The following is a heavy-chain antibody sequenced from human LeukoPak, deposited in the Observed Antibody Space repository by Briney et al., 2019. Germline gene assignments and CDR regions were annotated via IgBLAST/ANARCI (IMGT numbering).Heavy chain of an antibody. CDR1: GFTFSNAW. CDR3: TTDKNYDFWSAFDY. J-gene: IGHJ4*02. CDR2: IKSKTDGGTA. Sequence: GGSLRLSCAASGFTFSNAWMSWVRQAPGKGLEWVGRIKSKTDGGTADYAAPVKGRFTISRDDSKNTLYLQMNSLKTEDTAVYYCTTDKNYDFWSAFDYWGQGTLVTVSS. D-gene: IGHD3-3*01. V-gene: IGHV3-15*01.